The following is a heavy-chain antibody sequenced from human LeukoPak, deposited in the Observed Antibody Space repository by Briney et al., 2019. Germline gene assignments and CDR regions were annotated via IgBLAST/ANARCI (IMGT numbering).Heavy chain of an antibody. Sequence: SETLSPTCTVSGGSISSYYWSWIRQPPGKGLEWIGYIYYSGSTNYSPSLKSRVTISVDTSKNQFSLKLSSVAAADTAVYYCARNLYYYDSNGYYDYWGQGTLVTVSS. D-gene: IGHD3-22*01. J-gene: IGHJ4*02. CDR3: ARNLYYYDSNGYYDY. V-gene: IGHV4-59*01. CDR1: GGSISSYY. CDR2: IYYSGST.